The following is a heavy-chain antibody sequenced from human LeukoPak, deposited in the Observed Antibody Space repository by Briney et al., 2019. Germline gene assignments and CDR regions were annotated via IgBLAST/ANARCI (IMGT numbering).Heavy chain of an antibody. Sequence: GGSLRLSCAASGFTVTSYYMSWVRQAPGKGLEWVSIIYGGGSTAYADSVTGRFTISRDNSKNTLYLQMNSLRAEDTAVYYCAREEDSSAIDYWGQGTLVTVSS. V-gene: IGHV3-53*01. J-gene: IGHJ4*02. CDR2: IYGGGST. CDR3: AREEDSSAIDY. CDR1: GFTVTSYY. D-gene: IGHD3-22*01.